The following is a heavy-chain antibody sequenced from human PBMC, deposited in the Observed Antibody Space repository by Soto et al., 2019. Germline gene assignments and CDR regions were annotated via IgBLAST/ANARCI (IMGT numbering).Heavy chain of an antibody. D-gene: IGHD6-6*01. CDR2: INAGNGNT. CDR1: GYTFTSYA. CDR3: ARGSSSEYYYYGMDV. J-gene: IGHJ6*02. Sequence: VKVSCKASGYTFTSYAMHWVRQAPGQRLEWMGWINAGNGNTKYSQKFQGRVTITRDTSASTVYMELSSLRSEDTAVYYCARGSSSEYYYYGMDVWGQGTTVTVSS. V-gene: IGHV1-3*01.